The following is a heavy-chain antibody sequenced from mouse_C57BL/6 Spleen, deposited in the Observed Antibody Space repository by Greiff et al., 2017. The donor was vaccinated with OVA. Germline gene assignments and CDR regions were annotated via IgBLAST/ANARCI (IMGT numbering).Heavy chain of an antibody. CDR1: GFTFSSYA. Sequence: EVMLVESGGGLVKPGGSLKLSCAASGFTFSSYAMSWVRQTPEKRLEWVATISDGGSYTYYPDNVKGRFTISRDNAKNNLYLQMSHLKSEDTAMDYCAREGLRRYFDVWGTGTTVTVSS. J-gene: IGHJ1*03. V-gene: IGHV5-4*01. D-gene: IGHD2-2*01. CDR3: AREGLRRYFDV. CDR2: ISDGGSYT.